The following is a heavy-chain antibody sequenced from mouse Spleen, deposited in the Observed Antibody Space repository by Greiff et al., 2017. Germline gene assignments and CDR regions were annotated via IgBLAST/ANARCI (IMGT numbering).Heavy chain of an antibody. Sequence: QVHVKQSGPELVKPGASVKISCKASGYAFSSSWMNWVKQRPGKGLEWIGRIYPGDGDTNYNGKFKGKATLTADKSSSTAYMQLSSLTSEDSAVYFCAYYYGSRSWFAYWGQGTLVTVSA. J-gene: IGHJ3*01. CDR1: GYAFSSSW. CDR3: AYYYGSRSWFAY. CDR2: IYPGDGDT. V-gene: IGHV1-82*01. D-gene: IGHD1-1*01.